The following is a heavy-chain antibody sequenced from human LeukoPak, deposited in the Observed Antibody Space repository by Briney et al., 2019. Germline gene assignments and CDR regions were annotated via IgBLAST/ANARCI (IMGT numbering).Heavy chain of an antibody. Sequence: GGSLRLSCTVSGFTVSSNSMSWVRQAPGKGLEWVSFIYSDNTHYSDSVKGRFTISRDNSKNTLYLQMNSLRAEDTAVYYCARRAGAYSYPYDYWGQGTLVTVSS. J-gene: IGHJ4*02. CDR1: GFTVSSNS. CDR2: IYSDNT. CDR3: ARRAGAYSYPYDY. D-gene: IGHD4/OR15-4a*01. V-gene: IGHV3-53*01.